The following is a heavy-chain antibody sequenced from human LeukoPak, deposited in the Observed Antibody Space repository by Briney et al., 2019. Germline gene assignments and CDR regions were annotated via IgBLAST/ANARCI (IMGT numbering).Heavy chain of an antibody. CDR2: ISSSGSTI. J-gene: IGHJ4*02. Sequence: GGSLRLSCAASGFTFSDYYISWIRQAPGKGLGWVSYISSSGSTIYYAASVKGRFTISRDNAKNSLYLQMNSLRAEDTAVYYCARSKYTWIQLWDNWGQGTLVTVSS. CDR3: ARSKYTWIQLWDN. CDR1: GFTFSDYY. V-gene: IGHV3-11*01. D-gene: IGHD5-18*01.